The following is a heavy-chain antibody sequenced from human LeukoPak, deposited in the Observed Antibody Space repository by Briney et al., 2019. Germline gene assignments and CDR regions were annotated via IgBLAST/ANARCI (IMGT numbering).Heavy chain of an antibody. CDR3: ARVEPYSSGWYDY. CDR1: GFTFSSYA. D-gene: IGHD6-19*01. J-gene: IGHJ4*02. CDR2: ISSSSSTI. V-gene: IGHV3-48*01. Sequence: PGGSLRLSCAASGFTFSSYAMSWVRQAPGKGLEWVSYISSSSSTIYYADSVKGRFTISRDNAKNSLYLQMNSLRAEDTAVYYCARVEPYSSGWYDYWGQGTLVTVSS.